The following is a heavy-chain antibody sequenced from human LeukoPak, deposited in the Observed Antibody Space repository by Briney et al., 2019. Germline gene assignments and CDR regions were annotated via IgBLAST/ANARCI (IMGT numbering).Heavy chain of an antibody. CDR3: GKATSCSSSSCPIDY. J-gene: IGHJ4*02. CDR1: GFTFDDYA. Sequence: PGRSLRLSCVASGFTFDDYAMHWVRQAPGKGLEWVAGINWNSVSAVYADSLKGRLTISRDNAKNSLYLQMDSLRAEDTAFYYCGKATSCSSSSCPIDYWGRGTLVTVSS. D-gene: IGHD2-2*01. CDR2: INWNSVSA. V-gene: IGHV3-9*01.